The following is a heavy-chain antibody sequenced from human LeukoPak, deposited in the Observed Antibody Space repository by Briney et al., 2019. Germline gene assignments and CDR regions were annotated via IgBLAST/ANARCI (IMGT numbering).Heavy chain of an antibody. CDR2: IGTAGDT. CDR1: GFTFSSYD. CDR3: ARGIYGSGSYGYWYFDL. Sequence: GGSLRLSCAASGFTFSSYDMHWVRQAPGKGLEWVSAIGTAGDTYYPGSVKGRFTITRENAKNSLYLQMNSLRAGDTAVYYCARGIYGSGSYGYWYFDLWGRGTLVTVSS. V-gene: IGHV3-13*01. D-gene: IGHD3-10*01. J-gene: IGHJ2*01.